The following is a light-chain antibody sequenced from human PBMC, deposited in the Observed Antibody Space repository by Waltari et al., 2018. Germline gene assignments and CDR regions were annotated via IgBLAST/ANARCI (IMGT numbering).Light chain of an antibody. CDR2: GAS. V-gene: IGKV3-20*01. Sequence: EIVLTQSPGTLFLSPGERATLSCRASQSVSSSNLAWYQQNPGQAPRLLIYGASSRATGIPDRFSGSGSGTDFTLTISRLEPEDFAVYSCQQYGRSWNTFGQGTKLEIK. CDR3: QQYGRSWNT. J-gene: IGKJ2*01. CDR1: QSVSSSN.